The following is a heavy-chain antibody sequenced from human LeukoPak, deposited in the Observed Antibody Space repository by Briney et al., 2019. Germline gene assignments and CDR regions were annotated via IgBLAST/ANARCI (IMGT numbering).Heavy chain of an antibody. CDR3: ARAPPRGVGPTHFDY. J-gene: IGHJ4*02. Sequence: SETLSLTCNVSGGSITSYYWSWTRQPPGKRLEWIGDIYYTGRTDYNSSHKSRVTISVDTSRSQFSLKLSSVTTADTAVYYCARAPPRGVGPTHFDYWGKGIVDPVSS. CDR2: IYYTGRT. V-gene: IGHV4-59*01. CDR1: GGSITSYY. D-gene: IGHD1-26*01.